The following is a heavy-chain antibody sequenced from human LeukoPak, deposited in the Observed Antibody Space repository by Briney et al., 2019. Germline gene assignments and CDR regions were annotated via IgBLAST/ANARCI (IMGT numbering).Heavy chain of an antibody. CDR2: INHSGST. D-gene: IGHD2-15*01. V-gene: IGHV4-34*01. CDR1: GGSFSGYY. Sequence: PSETLSLTCAVYGGSFSGYYWSWIRQPPGKGLEWIGEINHSGSTNYNPSLKSRVTISVDTSKNQFSLKLSSVTAADTAVYYCARLKWYAASSYYYYMDVWGKGTTVTISS. CDR3: ARLKWYAASSYYYYMDV. J-gene: IGHJ6*03.